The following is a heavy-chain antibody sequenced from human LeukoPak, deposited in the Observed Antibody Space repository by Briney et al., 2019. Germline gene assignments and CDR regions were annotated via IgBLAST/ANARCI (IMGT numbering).Heavy chain of an antibody. CDR1: GFTFSSYS. J-gene: IGHJ4*02. CDR3: ARVMWELRYYFDY. Sequence: GGSLRLSCAASGFTFSSYSMNWVRQAPGKGLEWVSSISGSSSYIYYADSVKGRFTISIDNAKNTLYLQMNSLRAEDTAVYYCARVMWELRYYFDYWGQGTLVTVSS. D-gene: IGHD1-26*01. V-gene: IGHV3-21*01. CDR2: ISGSSSYI.